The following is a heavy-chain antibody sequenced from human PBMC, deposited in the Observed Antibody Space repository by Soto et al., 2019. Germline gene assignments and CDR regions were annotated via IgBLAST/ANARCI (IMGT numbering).Heavy chain of an antibody. CDR1: GFTVISNY. J-gene: IGHJ6*04. CDR3: PSFPSITILEGLL. D-gene: IGHD3-3*01. CDR2: IYSGGST. V-gene: IGHV3-66*01. Sequence: EVQLVESGGGLVQPGGSLRLSCAASGFTVISNYMSWVRQAPGKGLEWVSVIYSGGSTYYADSVKGRFTISRDNSKNTLCLQMNSLRAEDTAVYYCPSFPSITILEGLLWGKGPTVTVSS.